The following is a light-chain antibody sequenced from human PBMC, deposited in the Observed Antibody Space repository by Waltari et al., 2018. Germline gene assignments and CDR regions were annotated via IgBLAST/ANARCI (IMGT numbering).Light chain of an antibody. CDR3: QQSFSTPFT. J-gene: IGKJ3*01. CDR2: ATS. Sequence: DIQMTQSPSSLSASVGDRVTITCRASQSITSYLNWYRQKPGKAPELLIYATSSLQSGGPSRFSGSGSGTDFILTISSLQPEDFASYYCQQSFSTPFTFGPGTKVDIK. CDR1: QSITSY. V-gene: IGKV1-39*01.